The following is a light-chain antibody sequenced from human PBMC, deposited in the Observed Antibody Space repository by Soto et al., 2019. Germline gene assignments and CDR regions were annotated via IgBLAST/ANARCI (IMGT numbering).Light chain of an antibody. J-gene: IGKJ4*01. CDR3: QQTYSTHLT. Sequence: DIQMTQSPSSLSASVGDRVTITGRASQSISSYLNWYQQKPGKAPKLLIYAASSLQSGVPSRFSGSGSGTDLTLTISSLQPEDFPTYYCQQTYSTHLTVVGGTKVDIK. CDR2: AAS. V-gene: IGKV1-39*01. CDR1: QSISSY.